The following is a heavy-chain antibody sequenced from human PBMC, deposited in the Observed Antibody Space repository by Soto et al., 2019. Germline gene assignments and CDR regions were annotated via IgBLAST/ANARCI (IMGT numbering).Heavy chain of an antibody. V-gene: IGHV1-18*01. D-gene: IGHD3-10*01. CDR2: ISAYNGNT. J-gene: IGHJ4*02. Sequence: ASVKRSCNTSGYTFTSYIISCVRQAPGQGLEWMGWISAYNGNTNYAQKLQGRVTMTTDTSTSTAYMELRSLRSDDTAVYYCARDSFSYYYGSGSYCFDYWGQGTLVTVSS. CDR3: ARDSFSYYYGSGSYCFDY. CDR1: GYTFTSYI.